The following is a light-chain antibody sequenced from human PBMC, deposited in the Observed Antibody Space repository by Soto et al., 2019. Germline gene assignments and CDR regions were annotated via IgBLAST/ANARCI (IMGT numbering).Light chain of an antibody. CDR2: EAS. J-gene: IGKJ3*01. CDR3: QQYDNLPVT. Sequence: IQMTQSPSSLSASVGDRVTITCQASQAINIYLNWYQQKPGKAPNLLISEASNLEKGVPSRFSGGGSGTHFTLTINSLQPEDIATYYCQQYDNLPVTFGPGTKLDI. CDR1: QAINIY. V-gene: IGKV1-33*01.